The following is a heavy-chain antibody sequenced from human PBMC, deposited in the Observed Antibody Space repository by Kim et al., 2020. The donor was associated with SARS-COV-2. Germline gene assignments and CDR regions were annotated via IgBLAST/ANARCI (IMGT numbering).Heavy chain of an antibody. CDR2: ST. D-gene: IGHD6-19*01. CDR3: ARTSSGWSLYY. Sequence: STSYEKKFQGRVTMTRDTSTSTVYMELSSLRSEDTAVYYCARTSSGWSLYYWGQGTLVTVSS. J-gene: IGHJ4*02. V-gene: IGHV1-46*01.